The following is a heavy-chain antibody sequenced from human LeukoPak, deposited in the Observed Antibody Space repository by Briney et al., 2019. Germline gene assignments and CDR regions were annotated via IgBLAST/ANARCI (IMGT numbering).Heavy chain of an antibody. Sequence: GASVKVSCKASGGTFSSYAISWVRQAPGQGLEWMGGIIPIFGTANYAQKFQGRVTITADESTSTAYMELSSLRSEDTAVYYCARGNVLQLWSFDYWGQGTLVTVSS. CDR1: GGTFSSYA. D-gene: IGHD5-18*01. V-gene: IGHV1-69*01. J-gene: IGHJ4*02. CDR2: IIPIFGTA. CDR3: ARGNVLQLWSFDY.